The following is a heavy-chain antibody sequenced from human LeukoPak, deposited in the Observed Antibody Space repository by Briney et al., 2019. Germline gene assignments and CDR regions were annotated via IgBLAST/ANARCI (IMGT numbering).Heavy chain of an antibody. D-gene: IGHD3-22*01. V-gene: IGHV3-23*01. CDR3: AKGRYYYDSRGGGYYYYGMDV. J-gene: IGHJ6*02. CDR2: SSGSGGST. CDR1: GFTFSSYA. Sequence: GGSLRLSCAASGFTFSSYAMGWVRQAPGKGLEWVSASSGSGGSTYYADSVKGRFTISRDNSKNTLYLQMNSLRAEDTAVYYCAKGRYYYDSRGGGYYYYGMDVWGQGSTVTVSS.